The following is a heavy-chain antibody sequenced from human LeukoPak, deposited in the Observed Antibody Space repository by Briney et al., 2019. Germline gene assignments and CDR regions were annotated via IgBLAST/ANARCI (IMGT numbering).Heavy chain of an antibody. CDR2: IYYSGRT. J-gene: IGHJ4*02. CDR1: GGSISSDY. CDR3: ARGFYSPAY. V-gene: IGHV4-59*01. D-gene: IGHD4-11*01. Sequence: ETLSLTCTVSGGSISSDYWSWIRQPPGKGLEWVGYIYYSGRTFYNPSLKSRVTMSVDTSKNQFSLKLSSVTAADTAVYYCARGFYSPAYWGQGTLVTVSS.